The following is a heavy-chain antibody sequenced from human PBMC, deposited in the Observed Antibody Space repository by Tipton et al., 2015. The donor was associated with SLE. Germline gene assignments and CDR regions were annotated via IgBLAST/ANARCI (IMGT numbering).Heavy chain of an antibody. CDR1: GGSISSYY. Sequence: TLSLTCTVSGGSISSYYWSWIRQPPGKGLEWIGRIHTSGSTNYNPSLKSRVTISTDTSKNQFSLKLSSVTAADTAVYYCARGRRAEAGTSYSFDYWGQGTLVSVSS. V-gene: IGHV4-4*07. CDR2: IHTSGST. D-gene: IGHD6-19*01. CDR3: ARGRRAEAGTSYSFDY. J-gene: IGHJ4*02.